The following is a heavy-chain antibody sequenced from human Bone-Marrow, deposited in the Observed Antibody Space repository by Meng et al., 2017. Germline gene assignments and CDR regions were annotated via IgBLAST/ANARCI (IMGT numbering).Heavy chain of an antibody. Sequence: ASVKVSCKASGYTFTSYGISWVRQAPGQGLEWMGWISAYNGNTNYAQKLQGRVTMTTDTSTSTAYMELRSLRSDDTAVYYCARDSLRSGWYRLYYYYHGMDVWGQGTTVTVSS. V-gene: IGHV1-18*01. CDR3: ARDSLRSGWYRLYYYYHGMDV. D-gene: IGHD6-19*01. J-gene: IGHJ6*02. CDR1: GYTFTSYG. CDR2: ISAYNGNT.